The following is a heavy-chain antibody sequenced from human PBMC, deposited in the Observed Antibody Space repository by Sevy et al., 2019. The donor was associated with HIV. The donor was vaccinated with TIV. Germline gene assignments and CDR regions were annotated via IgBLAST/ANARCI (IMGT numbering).Heavy chain of an antibody. CDR1: GFTFSSYA. D-gene: IGHD3-16*01. CDR3: ARKILGGEDYYYGMDV. Sequence: GGSLRLSCAASGFTFSSYAMHWVRQAPGKGLEWVAVISYDGSNKYYADSVKGRFTISRDNSKNTLYLQMNSLRAEDTAVYYCARKILGGEDYYYGMDVWGQGTTVTVSS. CDR2: ISYDGSNK. V-gene: IGHV3-30*04. J-gene: IGHJ6*02.